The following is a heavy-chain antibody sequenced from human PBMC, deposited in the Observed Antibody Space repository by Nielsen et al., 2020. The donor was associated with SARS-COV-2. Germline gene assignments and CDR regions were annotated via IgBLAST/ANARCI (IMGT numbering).Heavy chain of an antibody. CDR1: GFIFNTFG. D-gene: IGHD5-12*01. V-gene: IGHV3-23*01. Sequence: GGSLRLSCAASGFIFNTFGMSWVRQTPGKGLEWISTISGTADSTYYADSVKGRFTISRDNSKNTLYLQMNSLRAEDTATYYCARVSGYYWPQDYWGQGTLVTVSS. CDR3: ARVSGYYWPQDY. CDR2: ISGTADST. J-gene: IGHJ4*02.